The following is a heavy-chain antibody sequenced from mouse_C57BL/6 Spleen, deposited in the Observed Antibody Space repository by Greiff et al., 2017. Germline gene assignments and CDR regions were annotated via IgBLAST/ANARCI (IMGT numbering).Heavy chain of an antibody. CDR2: ISSGSSTI. CDR3: ARTTVVAPHWYFDV. CDR1: GFTFSDYG. D-gene: IGHD1-1*01. Sequence: EVQVVESGGGLVKPGGSLKLSCAASGFTFSDYGMHWVRQAPEKGLEWVAYISSGSSTIYYADTVKGRFTISRDNAKNTLFLQMTSLRSEDTAMYYCARTTVVAPHWYFDVWGTGTTVTVSS. V-gene: IGHV5-17*01. J-gene: IGHJ1*03.